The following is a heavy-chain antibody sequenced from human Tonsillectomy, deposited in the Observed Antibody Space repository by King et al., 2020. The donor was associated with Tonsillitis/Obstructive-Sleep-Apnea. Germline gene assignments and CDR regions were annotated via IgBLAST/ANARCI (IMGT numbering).Heavy chain of an antibody. D-gene: IGHD7-27*01. V-gene: IGHV3-23*04. Sequence: VQLVESGGGLVQPGGSLRLSCAASGFTFSSYALSWVRQAPGKGLEWVSVISDRGDNAYYVDSVKGRFTISRDNSKNTLYLQMNSLRAEDTAFYYCAGGPAGADYYYMAVWGKGTTVTVSS. CDR2: ISDRGDNA. J-gene: IGHJ6*03. CDR1: GFTFSSYA. CDR3: AGGPAGADYYYMAV.